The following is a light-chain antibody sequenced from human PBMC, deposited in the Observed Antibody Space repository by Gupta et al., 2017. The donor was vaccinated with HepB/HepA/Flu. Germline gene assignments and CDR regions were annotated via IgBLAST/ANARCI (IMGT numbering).Light chain of an antibody. J-gene: IGKJ1*01. Sequence: EIVLTQSPGTLSMSPGETATLSCRASQSVSSRRLAWYQQKAGQAPRLLIYDASSRINDTPNRFSGSGSGKDFTLTSSRLEPEDFAVYYWQQDCSFKTFGQGTKVEIK. CDR3: QQDCSFKT. V-gene: IGKV3-20*01. CDR2: DAS. CDR1: QSVSSRR.